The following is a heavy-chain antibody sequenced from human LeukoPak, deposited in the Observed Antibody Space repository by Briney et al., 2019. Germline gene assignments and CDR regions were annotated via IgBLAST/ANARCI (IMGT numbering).Heavy chain of an antibody. J-gene: IGHJ4*02. CDR1: GFTFSSYD. V-gene: IGHV3-30*18. D-gene: IGHD3-9*01. CDR3: ANHFDWLSAPFDY. CDR2: ISYDGSNK. Sequence: PGRSLRLSCAASGFTFSSYDMHWVRQAPGKGLEWVALISYDGSNKYYADSVKGRFTISRDNSKSTVYLQMNSLRAEDTAVYYCANHFDWLSAPFDYWGQGTLVTVSS.